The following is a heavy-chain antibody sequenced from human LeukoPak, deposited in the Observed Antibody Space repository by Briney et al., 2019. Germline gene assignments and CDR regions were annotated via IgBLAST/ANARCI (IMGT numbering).Heavy chain of an antibody. Sequence: SGPTLVKPTQTLTLTCTYSGFSLNTSGGGLGWIRQPPGKGLERQSAIDSDDDKRYSQYLKSRITITKDHSRNHVVLTMTNMDPVDTGTYYCVHRPTVVRGVLTAWFAYWGQGTAVSVSS. CDR2: IDSDDDK. CDR1: GFSLNTSGGG. V-gene: IGHV2-5*02. J-gene: IGHJ4*02. CDR3: VHRPTVVRGVLTAWFAY. D-gene: IGHD3-10*01.